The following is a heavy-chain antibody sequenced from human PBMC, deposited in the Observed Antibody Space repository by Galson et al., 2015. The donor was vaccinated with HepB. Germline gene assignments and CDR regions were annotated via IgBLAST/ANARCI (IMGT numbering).Heavy chain of an antibody. CDR3: ARGWLSSYYFDY. V-gene: IGHV1-69*10. J-gene: IGHJ4*02. D-gene: IGHD3-22*01. CDR2: IIPIFGIA. CDR1: GGTFSSYA. Sequence: SVKVSCKASGGTFSSYAISWVRQAPGQGLEWMGGIIPIFGIANYAQKFQGRVTITADKSTSTAYMELSSLRSEDTAVYYCARGWLSSYYFDYWGQGTLVTVSS.